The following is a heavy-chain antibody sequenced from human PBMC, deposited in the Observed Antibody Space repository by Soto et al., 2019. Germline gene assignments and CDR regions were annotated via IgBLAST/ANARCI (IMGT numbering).Heavy chain of an antibody. CDR2: IKPDGSAT. CDR1: GFTFGSYW. D-gene: IGHD2-21*02. Sequence: GGSLRLSCAVSGFTFGSYWMNWVRLIPGKGLEWVAYIKPDGSATYYVDSVKGRFTISRDNAKNSLYLQMNSLRVEDTSVYYCARAGYCGPGCYYYFDYWGQGTLVTV. CDR3: ARAGYCGPGCYYYFDY. V-gene: IGHV3-7*01. J-gene: IGHJ4*02.